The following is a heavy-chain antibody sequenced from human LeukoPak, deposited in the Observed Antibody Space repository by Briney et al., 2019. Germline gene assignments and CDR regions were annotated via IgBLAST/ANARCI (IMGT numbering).Heavy chain of an antibody. D-gene: IGHD2-15*01. CDR2: IYYSGST. CDR3: AIRLVSCSGGSGYRFFQH. Sequence: PSETLSLTCTVSGGSISSYYWSWIRQPPGKGLEWIGYIYYSGSTNYNPSLTRRVTISVDTSKNQFSLKLSSVTAADTPVYYCAIRLVSCSGGSGYRFFQHWGEGTLVTASS. CDR1: GGSISSYY. V-gene: IGHV4-59*08. J-gene: IGHJ1*01.